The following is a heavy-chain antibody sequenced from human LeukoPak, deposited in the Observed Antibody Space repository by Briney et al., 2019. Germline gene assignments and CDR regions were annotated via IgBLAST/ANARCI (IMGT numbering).Heavy chain of an antibody. D-gene: IGHD4-17*01. J-gene: IGHJ4*02. CDR2: ISACNGNT. CDR3: ARDRHYGDYSSYFDY. Sequence: ASVKVSCKASGYTFTSYGISWVRQAPGQGLEWMGWISACNGNTNYAQKLQGRVTMATDTSTSTAYMELRSLRSDDTAVYYCARDRHYGDYSSYFDYWGQGTLVTVSS. CDR1: GYTFTSYG. V-gene: IGHV1-18*01.